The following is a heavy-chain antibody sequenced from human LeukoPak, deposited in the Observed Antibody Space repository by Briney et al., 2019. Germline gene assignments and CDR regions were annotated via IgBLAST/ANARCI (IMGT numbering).Heavy chain of an antibody. D-gene: IGHD5-18*01. CDR3: AKSSLRGYSYGSAFDI. J-gene: IGHJ3*02. CDR1: GFTFSSYA. CDR2: ISYDGSNK. V-gene: IGHV3-30-3*02. Sequence: GRSLRLSCAASGFTFSSYAMHWVRQAPGKGLEWVAVISYDGSNKYYADSVKGRFTISRDNSKNTLYLQMNSLRAEDTAVYYCAKSSLRGYSYGSAFDIWGQGTMVTVSS.